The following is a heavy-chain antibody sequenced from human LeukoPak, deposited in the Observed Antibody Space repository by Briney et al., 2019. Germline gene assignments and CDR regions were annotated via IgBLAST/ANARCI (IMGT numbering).Heavy chain of an antibody. CDR3: AKDYIYGGWGNAFDI. V-gene: IGHV3-30*02. Sequence: PGGSLRLSCAASGFRFSRYGMHWVRQAPGKGLAWVALIRYDGSKTYYGDSVKDRFTVSRDNSKNTVYLQMNSLRPEDTAVYYCAKDYIYGGWGNAFDIWGQGTKVTVSS. CDR1: GFRFSRYG. J-gene: IGHJ3*02. CDR2: IRYDGSKT. D-gene: IGHD5-18*01.